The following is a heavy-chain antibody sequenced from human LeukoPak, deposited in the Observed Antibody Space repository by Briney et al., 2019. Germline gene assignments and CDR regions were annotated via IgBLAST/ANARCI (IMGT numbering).Heavy chain of an antibody. J-gene: IGHJ6*03. CDR1: GYTFTGYY. D-gene: IGHD4-23*01. CDR2: INPNSGGT. V-gene: IGHV1-2*06. Sequence: ASVKVSCKASGYTFTGYYMHWVRQAPGQGLEWMGRINPNSGGTNYAQKFQGRVTMTRDTSISTAYMELSRLRSDDTAVYYCARAWGGNSPPGYYMDVWGKGTTVTVPS. CDR3: ARAWGGNSPPGYYMDV.